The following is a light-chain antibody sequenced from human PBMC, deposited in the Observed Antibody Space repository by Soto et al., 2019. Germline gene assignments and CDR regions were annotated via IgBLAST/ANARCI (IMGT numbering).Light chain of an antibody. V-gene: IGKV1-39*01. CDR2: AAS. CDR3: QQNYSTPYT. CDR1: QSISRY. Sequence: DIQMTQSPSSLSASVGDRVTITCRASQSISRYLNWYHQKPGYAPKLLIYAASSLQSGVPSRVSGSGSGTDFTLTISSLPTEDFATDYGQQNYSTPYTFSQGTKLEIK. J-gene: IGKJ2*01.